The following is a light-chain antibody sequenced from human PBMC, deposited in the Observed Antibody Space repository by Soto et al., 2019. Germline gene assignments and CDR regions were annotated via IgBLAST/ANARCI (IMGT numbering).Light chain of an antibody. CDR3: RQYKNWPAIT. V-gene: IGKV3-15*01. CDR2: DAS. J-gene: IGKJ5*01. Sequence: IVVTKSPVTLSVTPGEIATLSCRASQSVSSNLAWHQQKPGQAPRILMYDASTRATGISARFSGSGSGTESTLTVSSLLYEDYAVYYCRQYKNWPAITFGQGTRLEI. CDR1: QSVSSN.